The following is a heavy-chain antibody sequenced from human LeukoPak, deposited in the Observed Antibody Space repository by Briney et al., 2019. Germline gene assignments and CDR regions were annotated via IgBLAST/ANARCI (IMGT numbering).Heavy chain of an antibody. CDR3: ARDGDSSGWYYFDY. V-gene: IGHV3-21*01. Sequence: PGGSLRLSCVASGFTFGKYWMSWVRQAPGKGLEWVSSISSSSSYIYYADSVKGRFTISRDNAKNSLYLQMNSLRAEDTAVYYCARDGDSSGWYYFDYWGQGTLVTVSS. D-gene: IGHD6-19*01. CDR2: ISSSSSYI. CDR1: GFTFGKYW. J-gene: IGHJ4*02.